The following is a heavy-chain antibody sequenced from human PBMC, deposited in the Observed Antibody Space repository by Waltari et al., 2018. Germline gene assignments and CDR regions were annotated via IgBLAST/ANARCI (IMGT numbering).Heavy chain of an antibody. V-gene: IGHV3-43*01. CDR1: GFTFDDST. D-gene: IGHD3-16*01. Sequence: EVQLVESGGVVVQPGGSLRLSCAASGFTFDDSTMPWVRQAPGKGLEWVSLISWDGGRTYDADSVKGRFTISRDNSKNSLYLQMNSLRTEDTALYYCAKDIGRGDLDYWGQGTLVTVSS. CDR3: AKDIGRGDLDY. CDR2: ISWDGGRT. J-gene: IGHJ4*02.